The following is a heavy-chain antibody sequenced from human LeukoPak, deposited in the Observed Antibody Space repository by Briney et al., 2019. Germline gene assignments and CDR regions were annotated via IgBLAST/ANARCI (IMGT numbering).Heavy chain of an antibody. CDR3: ARLSLGGPDY. CDR2: ISYDGSNK. J-gene: IGHJ4*02. Sequence: GGSLRLSCAVSGFTFSNYGMHWVRQAPCKGLEWVAVISYDGSNKYYADSVKGRFTISRDGATNSLYLQMNSLRAEDTAVYYCARLSLGGPDYWGQGTLVTVSS. CDR1: GFTFSNYG. V-gene: IGHV3-30*03.